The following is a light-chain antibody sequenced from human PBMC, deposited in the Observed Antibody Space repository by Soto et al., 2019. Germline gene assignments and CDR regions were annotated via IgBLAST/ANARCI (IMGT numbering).Light chain of an antibody. CDR1: QSVLYSSNNKNY. CDR2: WAS. CDR3: HQYYSTPYT. J-gene: IGKJ2*01. V-gene: IGKV4-1*01. Sequence: DIVMTQSPDSLAVSLGERPTINCKSSQSVLYSSNNKNYLTWYQQKPGQPPRLLIYWASTRESGVPDRFSGSGSGTDFTLTISSLQAEDVAVYYCHQYYSTPYTFGQGTKLEIK.